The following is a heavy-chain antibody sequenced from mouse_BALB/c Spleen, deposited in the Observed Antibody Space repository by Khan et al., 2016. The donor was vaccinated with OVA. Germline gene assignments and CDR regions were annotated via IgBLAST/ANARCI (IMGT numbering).Heavy chain of an antibody. CDR3: DRMARTIN. Sequence: EVELVESGGGLVQPGGSLKLSCAASGFPFSSYGMSWVRQTPDQRLELVATINSNGGSTYYPDSVKGRFTISRDTATNTLYLHMSSLKSEDTANYDCDRMARTINWGQGTTRTVSS. CDR1: GFPFSSYG. CDR2: INSNGGST. V-gene: IGHV5-6-3*01. J-gene: IGHJ2*01.